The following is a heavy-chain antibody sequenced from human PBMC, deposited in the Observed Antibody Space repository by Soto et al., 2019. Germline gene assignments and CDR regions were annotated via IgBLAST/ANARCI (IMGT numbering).Heavy chain of an antibody. CDR1: GFIFKMYW. V-gene: IGHV3-74*01. Sequence: GGSLRLSCAASGFIFKMYWMHWVRQSPGKGLVWISRIYNDGTYSNYADSVRGRFTISRDNVNDTLYLQMNNLRAEDSGLYYCTRGPRPISTGTGAYWGQGTQVTVSS. D-gene: IGHD3-10*01. CDR2: IYNDGTYS. J-gene: IGHJ4*02. CDR3: TRGPRPISTGTGAY.